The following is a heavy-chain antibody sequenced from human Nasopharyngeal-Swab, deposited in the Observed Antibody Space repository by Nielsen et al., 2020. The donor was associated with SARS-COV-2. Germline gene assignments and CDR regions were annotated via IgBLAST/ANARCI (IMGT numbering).Heavy chain of an antibody. CDR1: GFTFSNSW. CDR2: IKSKTDGGTT. D-gene: IGHD3-16*01. Sequence: GESLKISCAASGFTFSNSWMIWVRQAPGKGLEWVGRIKSKTDGGTTDYAAPVKGRFTISRDDSKNTLYLQMNSLKTEDTDVYYCTRGGLYGMDVWGQGTTVTVSS. CDR3: TRGGLYGMDV. V-gene: IGHV3-15*01. J-gene: IGHJ6*02.